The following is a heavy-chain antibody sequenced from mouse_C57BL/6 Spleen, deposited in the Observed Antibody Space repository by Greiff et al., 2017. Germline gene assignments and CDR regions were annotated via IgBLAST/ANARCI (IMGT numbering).Heavy chain of an antibody. V-gene: IGHV8-8*01. CDR2: IWWDDDK. CDR1: GFSLSTFGMG. Sequence: QVTLKECGPGILQPSQTLSLTCSFSGFSLSTFGMGVGWIRQPSGKGLEWLAHIWWDDDKYYNPALKSRLTISKDTSKNQVFLKIANVDTADTATYYCARPYYYGSSYYAMDYWGQGTSVTVSS. CDR3: ARPYYYGSSYYAMDY. J-gene: IGHJ4*01. D-gene: IGHD1-1*01.